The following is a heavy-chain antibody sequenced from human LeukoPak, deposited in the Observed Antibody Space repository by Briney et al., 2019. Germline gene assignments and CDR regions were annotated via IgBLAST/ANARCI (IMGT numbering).Heavy chain of an antibody. D-gene: IGHD2-2*01. J-gene: IGHJ3*02. CDR3: ARDSLRYQLLPPDAFDI. CDR2: ISYDGSNK. Sequence: GGSLRLSCAASGFTFSSYSMNWVRQAPGKGLEWVAVISYDGSNKYYADSVKGRFTISRDNSKNTLYLQMNSLRAEDTAVYYCARDSLRYQLLPPDAFDIWGQGTMVTVSS. V-gene: IGHV3-30*03. CDR1: GFTFSSYS.